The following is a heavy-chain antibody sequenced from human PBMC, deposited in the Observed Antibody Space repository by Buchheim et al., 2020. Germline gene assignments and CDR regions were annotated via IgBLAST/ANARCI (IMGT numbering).Heavy chain of an antibody. D-gene: IGHD4-17*01. CDR2: IYHDGSS. J-gene: IGHJ4*02. CDR3: ARRTVIGRSLDF. V-gene: IGHV4-4*02. CDR1: GDSISSYNW. Sequence: QVQLQESGPGLVKPSGTLSLTCGVSGDSISSYNWWSWVRQPPGKGLEWIGEIYHDGSSNYNPSLKSRVPISGDKSKNQFSLKLSSVTAADTAIYYCARRTVIGRSLDFWGQGTL.